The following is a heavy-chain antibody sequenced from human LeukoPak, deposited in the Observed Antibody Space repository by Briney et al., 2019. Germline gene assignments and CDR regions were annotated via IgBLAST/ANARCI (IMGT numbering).Heavy chain of an antibody. D-gene: IGHD3-16*01. CDR1: GFTFTNYP. Sequence: GGSLRLSCAASGFTFTNYPMHWVRQAPGKGLEWVAVLWSDGIKTDYADSVKGRFTISRDDSKNTLYLQMNSLRAEDTAVYYCAKDSVYDYVWGSYRDCWGQGTLVTVSS. V-gene: IGHV3-33*03. CDR2: LWSDGIKT. CDR3: AKDSVYDYVWGSYRDC. J-gene: IGHJ4*02.